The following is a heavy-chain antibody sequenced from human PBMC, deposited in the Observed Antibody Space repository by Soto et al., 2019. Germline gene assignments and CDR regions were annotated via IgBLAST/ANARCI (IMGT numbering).Heavy chain of an antibody. CDR1: GFTFSSYE. J-gene: IGHJ5*02. Sequence: GGSLRLSCVASGFTFSSYEMNWVRQAPGKGLQWVSYIDISGSAIYYADSVKGRFTTSRDNSKNTLYLQMNSLRAEDTAVYYCAKNPYNWNYLNWFDPWGQGTLVTVSS. CDR3: AKNPYNWNYLNWFDP. CDR2: IDISGSAI. V-gene: IGHV3-48*03. D-gene: IGHD1-7*01.